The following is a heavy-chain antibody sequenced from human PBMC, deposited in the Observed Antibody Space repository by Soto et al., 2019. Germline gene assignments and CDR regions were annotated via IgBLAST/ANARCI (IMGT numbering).Heavy chain of an antibody. V-gene: IGHV1-8*01. CDR2: MNTNSGNT. CDR3: ARGSKGSSWYAYWFDP. D-gene: IGHD6-13*01. Sequence: QVQLVQSGAEVKKPGASVKVSCKASGYTFTSYDINWVRQATGQGLEWMGWMNTNSGNTGYAQKFQGRVTMTRNTYISTAYMELSSLRSEDTAVYYCARGSKGSSWYAYWFDPWGQGTLVTVSS. J-gene: IGHJ5*02. CDR1: GYTFTSYD.